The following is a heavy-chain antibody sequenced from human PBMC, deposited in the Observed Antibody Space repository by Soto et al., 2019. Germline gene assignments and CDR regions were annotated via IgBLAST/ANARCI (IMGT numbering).Heavy chain of an antibody. J-gene: IGHJ4*02. V-gene: IGHV4-34*01. CDR2: INHSGST. Sequence: SETLSLTCAVYGGSFSGYYWSWIRQPPGKGLEWIGEINHSGSTNYNPSLKSRVTISVDTSKNQFSLKLSSVTAADTAVYYCARAVDYVWGSYRYPYYFDYWGQGTLVTVSS. CDR3: ARAVDYVWGSYRYPYYFDY. CDR1: GGSFSGYY. D-gene: IGHD3-16*02.